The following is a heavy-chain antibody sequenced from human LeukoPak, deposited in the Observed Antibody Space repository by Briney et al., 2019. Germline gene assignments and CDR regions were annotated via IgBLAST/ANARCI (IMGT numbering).Heavy chain of an antibody. V-gene: IGHV4-61*10. CDR3: ARKSSSWYIRAFDI. CDR1: GGSISSDNYY. Sequence: SETLSLTCTVSGGSISSDNYYWSWIRQPAGKGLEWIGEINHSGSTNYNPSLKSRVTISVDTSKNQFSLKLSSVTAADTAVYYCARKSSSWYIRAFDIWGQGTMVTVSS. D-gene: IGHD6-13*01. CDR2: INHSGST. J-gene: IGHJ3*02.